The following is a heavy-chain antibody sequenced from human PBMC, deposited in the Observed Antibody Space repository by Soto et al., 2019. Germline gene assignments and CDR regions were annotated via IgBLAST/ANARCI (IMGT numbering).Heavy chain of an antibody. CDR2: ISSGGENT. D-gene: IGHD5-12*01. V-gene: IGHV3-23*01. CDR3: AKWDGYGDY. Sequence: EVQLLESGGDLVQPGGSLRLSCAASGFTFSSNSMTWVRQAPGKGLEWVSGISSGGENTWHADSVKGRFTISRDNSKNTVYLQMNSLRVDDTAVYYCAKWDGYGDYWGQGTLVTVSS. CDR1: GFTFSSNS. J-gene: IGHJ4*02.